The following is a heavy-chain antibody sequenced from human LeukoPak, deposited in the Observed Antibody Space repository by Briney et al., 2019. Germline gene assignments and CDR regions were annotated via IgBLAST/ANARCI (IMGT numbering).Heavy chain of an antibody. V-gene: IGHV4-34*01. CDR2: INHSGGT. Sequence: SETLSLTCGVSGASFSGYYWTWIRQPPGKGLEWIGEINHSGGTNYNMSLKSRVTISVDPSKKQFSLKSRSVTAEDTAVYYCATDRYYGSGSYYKFDYWGQGILVTVSS. CDR3: ATDRYYGSGSYYKFDY. J-gene: IGHJ4*02. D-gene: IGHD3-10*01. CDR1: GASFSGYY.